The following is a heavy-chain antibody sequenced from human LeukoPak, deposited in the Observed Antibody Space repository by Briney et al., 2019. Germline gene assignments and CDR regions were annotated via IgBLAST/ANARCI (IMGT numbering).Heavy chain of an antibody. D-gene: IGHD3-10*01. Sequence: SETLSLTCTVSGGSISSYYWSWIRQPPGKGLEWIGYIYYSGSTNYNPSLKSRVTISVDTSKNQFPLKLSSVTAADTAVYYCARLHRSLSIRMVRVYYFDYWGQGTLVTVSS. J-gene: IGHJ4*02. CDR2: IYYSGST. CDR3: ARLHRSLSIRMVRVYYFDY. CDR1: GGSISSYY. V-gene: IGHV4-59*08.